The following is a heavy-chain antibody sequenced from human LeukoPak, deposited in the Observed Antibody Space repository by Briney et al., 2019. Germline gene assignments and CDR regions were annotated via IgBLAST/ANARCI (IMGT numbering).Heavy chain of an antibody. Sequence: SVKVSCKASGFTFTSSAVQWVRQARGQRLEWIGWIVVGSGNTNYAQKFQERVTITRDMSTSTAYMELSSLRSEDTAVYYCAAPIPIVVVPAAIGANPERNAFDIWGQGTMVTVSS. CDR1: GFTFTSSA. CDR3: AAPIPIVVVPAAIGANPERNAFDI. CDR2: IVVGSGNT. D-gene: IGHD2-2*01. V-gene: IGHV1-58*01. J-gene: IGHJ3*02.